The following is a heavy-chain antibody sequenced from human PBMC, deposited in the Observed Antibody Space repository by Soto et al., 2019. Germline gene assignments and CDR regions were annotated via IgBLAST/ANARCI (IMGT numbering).Heavy chain of an antibody. CDR2: IYWDEDK. V-gene: IGHV2-5*02. D-gene: IGHD5-12*01. CDR3: AHRPRGYAYYFDY. J-gene: IGHJ4*02. CDR1: GFSLSTRGVA. Sequence: QITLKESGPTLVKPTQTLTLTCTFSGFSLSTRGVAVGWFRQPPGKALEWLALIYWDEDKWYSPSLKSRLTITDDTSKTQVVLTMTHMDPVDTATYYCAHRPRGYAYYFDYWGQGTLVTVSS.